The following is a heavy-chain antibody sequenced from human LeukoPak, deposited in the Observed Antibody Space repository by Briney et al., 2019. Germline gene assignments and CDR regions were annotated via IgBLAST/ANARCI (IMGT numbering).Heavy chain of an antibody. CDR1: GFTFDDYA. D-gene: IGHD6-19*01. V-gene: IGHV3-9*01. Sequence: PGGSLRLSCAASGFTFDDYAMHWVRQAPGKGLEWVSGISWNGGSIGYADSVKGRFTISRDNAKNSLYLQMNSLRAEDTALYYCAKVAVAGTWQLPYFDYWGQGTLVTVSS. CDR3: AKVAVAGTWQLPYFDY. J-gene: IGHJ4*02. CDR2: ISWNGGSI.